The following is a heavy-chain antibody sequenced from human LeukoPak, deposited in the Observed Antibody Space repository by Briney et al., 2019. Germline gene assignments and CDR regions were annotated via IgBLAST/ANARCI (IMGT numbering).Heavy chain of an antibody. J-gene: IGHJ4*02. CDR2: IYYSGST. CDR3: ARDRSYGDFDY. V-gene: IGHV4-59*01. Sequence: KTSETLSLTCTVSGGSISSYYWNWIRQPPGKGLEWIGYIYYSGSTNYNPSLKSRVTISVDTSKNQFSLKLSSVTAADTAVYYCARDRSYGDFDYWGQGTLVTVSS. CDR1: GGSISSYY. D-gene: IGHD1-26*01.